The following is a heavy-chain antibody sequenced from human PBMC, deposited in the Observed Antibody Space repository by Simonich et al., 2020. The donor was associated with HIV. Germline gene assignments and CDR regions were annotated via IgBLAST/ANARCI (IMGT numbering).Heavy chain of an antibody. CDR3: ARGSASLRY. CDR2: INHGGGGK. CDR1: GFTFSSYW. V-gene: IGHV3-7*04. D-gene: IGHD3-3*01. J-gene: IGHJ4*02. Sequence: EVQLVESGGALVQPGGSLRLSCEASGFTFSSYWMTWVRQAPGKGLGWWPNINHGGGGKYYVDSWKGRFINARDNAENSLYLQMNSLRAEDTAVYYCARGSASLRYWGQGTLVTVSS.